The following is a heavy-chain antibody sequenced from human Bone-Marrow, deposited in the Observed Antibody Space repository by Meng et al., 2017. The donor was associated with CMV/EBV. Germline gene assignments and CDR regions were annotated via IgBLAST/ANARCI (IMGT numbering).Heavy chain of an antibody. D-gene: IGHD5-24*01. J-gene: IGHJ4*02. CDR2: IYYSGNT. V-gene: IGHV4-61*01. CDR1: GGSVSSGSYY. Sequence: SETLSLTCTVSGGSVSSGSYYWSWIRQPPGKGLEWIGYIYYSGNTNYNPSLKSRVTISVDTSKNQFSLKLSSVTAADTAVYYCASRRAGYKYYFDYRGQGTLVTVSS. CDR3: ASRRAGYKYYFDY.